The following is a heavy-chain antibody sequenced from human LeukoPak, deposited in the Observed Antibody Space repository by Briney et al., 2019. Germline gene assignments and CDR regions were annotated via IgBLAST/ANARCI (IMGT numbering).Heavy chain of an antibody. V-gene: IGHV4-31*03. D-gene: IGHD3-22*01. J-gene: IGHJ4*02. Sequence: SETLSLTCTVSGGSISSGGYYLSWIRQHPGKGLEWIGYIYYSGSTYYNPSLKSRVTISVDTSKNQFSLKLSSVTAADTAVYYCARVRLGDSSGYYLYYFDYWGQGTLVTVSS. CDR3: ARVRLGDSSGYYLYYFDY. CDR1: GGSISSGGYY. CDR2: IYYSGST.